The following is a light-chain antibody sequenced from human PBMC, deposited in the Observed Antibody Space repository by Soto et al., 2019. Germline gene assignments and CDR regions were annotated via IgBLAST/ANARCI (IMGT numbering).Light chain of an antibody. Sequence: EIVLTQSPGTLSLSPGVRATLSCRASQSVSSSYLAWYQQKPGQAPRLLIYGASSRATGIADRFSGSGSGTDFPLIISRLEPEDVAVYYCQQYGSSPETFGQGTKVEIK. CDR1: QSVSSSY. CDR2: GAS. J-gene: IGKJ1*01. V-gene: IGKV3-20*01. CDR3: QQYGSSPET.